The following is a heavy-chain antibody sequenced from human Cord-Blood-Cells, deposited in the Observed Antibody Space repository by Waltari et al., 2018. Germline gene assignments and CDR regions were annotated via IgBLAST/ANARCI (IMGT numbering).Heavy chain of an antibody. J-gene: IGHJ5*02. D-gene: IGHD2-2*01. CDR1: GGSFSGYY. CDR3: ASWVVVVPAANWFDP. CDR2: INHSGST. Sequence: QVQLQQWGAGLLKPSETLFLTCAVYGGSFSGYYWRWIREPPGKGLVCFGEINHSGSTNYNRSLKRRVAISGDTSKKQLSRMLSCVTAADTAVYYYASWVVVVPAANWFDPWGQGTLVTVSS. V-gene: IGHV4-34*01.